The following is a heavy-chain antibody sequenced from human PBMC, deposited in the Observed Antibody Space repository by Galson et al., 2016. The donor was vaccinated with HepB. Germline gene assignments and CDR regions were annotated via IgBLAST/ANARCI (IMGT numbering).Heavy chain of an antibody. Sequence: SVKVSCKASGYTFTDYGISWVRQAPGQGLEWMGWVSAYNGKTKYVPKFQDRVAMTTDRSTSTAYMELRSLTSDDTAVYYCARQLLEWLNDYYSHYYMDVWGKGTTVIVSS. J-gene: IGHJ6*03. CDR1: GYTFTDYG. D-gene: IGHD3-3*01. V-gene: IGHV1-18*04. CDR3: ARQLLEWLNDYYSHYYMDV. CDR2: VSAYNGKT.